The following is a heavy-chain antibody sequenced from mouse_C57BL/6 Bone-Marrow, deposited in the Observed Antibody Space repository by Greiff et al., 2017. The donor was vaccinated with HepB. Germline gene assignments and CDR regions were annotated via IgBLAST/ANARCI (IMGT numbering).Heavy chain of an antibody. CDR2: ISNGGGST. D-gene: IGHD2-4*01. CDR1: GFTFSDYY. CDR3: ARHDDSWYFDV. V-gene: IGHV5-12*01. Sequence: EVQLVESGGGLVQPGGSLKLSCAASGFTFSDYYMYWVRQTPEKRLEWVAYISNGGGSTYYPDTVKGRFTISRDNAKNPLYLQMSRLKSEDTAMYYCARHDDSWYFDVWGTGTTVTVSS. J-gene: IGHJ1*03.